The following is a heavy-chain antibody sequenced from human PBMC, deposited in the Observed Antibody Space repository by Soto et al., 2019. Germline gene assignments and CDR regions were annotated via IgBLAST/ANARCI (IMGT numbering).Heavy chain of an antibody. J-gene: IGHJ4*02. V-gene: IGHV5-10-1*01. CDR1: GYSFAGYW. Sequence: GESLKISCKGSGYSFAGYWITWVRQMPGKGLEWMGRIDPSDSQTYYSPSFRGHVTISAAKSITTVFLQWSSLRASDTAMYYCPRQIYDSDGGPNFQYYCDSWGQGTLVTVSS. D-gene: IGHD2-15*01. CDR3: PRQIYDSDGGPNFQYYCDS. CDR2: IDPSDSQT.